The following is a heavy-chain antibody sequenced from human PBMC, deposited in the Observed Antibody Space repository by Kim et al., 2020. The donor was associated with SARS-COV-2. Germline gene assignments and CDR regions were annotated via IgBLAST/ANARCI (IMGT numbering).Heavy chain of an antibody. J-gene: IGHJ4*02. V-gene: IGHV3-23*01. D-gene: IGHD2-2*01. Sequence: ADSVKGRFTISRVNSKNTLSLQMNSLRAEDTAVYYCAKGTTSTTYAATDYWGQGTLVTVSS. CDR3: AKGTTSTTYAATDY.